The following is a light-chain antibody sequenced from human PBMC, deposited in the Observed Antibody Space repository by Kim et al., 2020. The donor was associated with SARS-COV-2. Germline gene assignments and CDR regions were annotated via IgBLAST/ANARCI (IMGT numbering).Light chain of an antibody. CDR1: SSVVGGYNY. V-gene: IGLV2-11*01. CDR2: DVS. Sequence: QSALTQPRSVSGSPGQSVTISCTGTSSVVGGYNYVSWYQQHPGKAPKLMIYDVSKRPSGVPDRFSGSKSGNTASLTVSGLQAEDEADYYCCSYAGSYTFGYVFGTGTKVTVL. J-gene: IGLJ1*01. CDR3: CSYAGSYTFGYV.